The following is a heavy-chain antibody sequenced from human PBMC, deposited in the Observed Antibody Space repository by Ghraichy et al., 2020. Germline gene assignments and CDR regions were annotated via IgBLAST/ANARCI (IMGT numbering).Heavy chain of an antibody. CDR1: GGSISSYY. CDR3: ARHNVDTAMVTFGYYFDY. CDR2: IYTSGST. J-gene: IGHJ4*02. Sequence: SETLSLTCTVSGGSISSYYWSWIRQPPGKGLEWIGYIYTSGSTNYNPSLKSRVTISVDTSKNQFSLKLSSVTAADTAVYYCARHNVDTAMVTFGYYFDYWGQGTLVTVSS. V-gene: IGHV4-4*09. D-gene: IGHD5-18*01.